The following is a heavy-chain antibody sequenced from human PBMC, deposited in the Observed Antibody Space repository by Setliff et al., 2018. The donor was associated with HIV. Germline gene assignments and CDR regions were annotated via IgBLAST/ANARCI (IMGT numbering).Heavy chain of an antibody. CDR1: GFTFSSYW. Sequence: GGSLRLSCAASGFTFSSYWMSWVRQAPGKGLEWVANIKQDGSEKYYMDSVKGRFTISRDNAKNSLYLQMNSLRAEDTAVYYCARYNWNPLGYRFDYWGRGTLVTVSS. CDR2: IKQDGSEK. V-gene: IGHV3-7*03. D-gene: IGHD1-20*01. J-gene: IGHJ4*02. CDR3: ARYNWNPLGYRFDY.